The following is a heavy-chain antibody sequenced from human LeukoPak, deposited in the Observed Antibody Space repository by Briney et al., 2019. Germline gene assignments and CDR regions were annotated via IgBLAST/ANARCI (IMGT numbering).Heavy chain of an antibody. Sequence: GGSLRLSCAASGFTFSSYSMNWVRQAPGKGLEWVSYISSSSSTIYYADSVKGRFTISRDNAKNSLYLQMNSLRAEDTAVYYCARDPEHIVVWTDTDYWGQGTLVTVSS. CDR3: ARDPEHIVVWTDTDY. V-gene: IGHV3-48*04. CDR1: GFTFSSYS. D-gene: IGHD2-21*02. CDR2: ISSSSSTI. J-gene: IGHJ4*02.